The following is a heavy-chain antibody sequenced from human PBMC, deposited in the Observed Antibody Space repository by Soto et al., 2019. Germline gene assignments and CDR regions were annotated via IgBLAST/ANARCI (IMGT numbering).Heavy chain of an antibody. CDR3: GKDPNGDYVGAHDR. V-gene: IGHV3-23*01. Sequence: PGGSLRLSCAASGFTFSRYAMSWVRQAPGAGLEWVSGISASGGHTYYADSVKGRFTISRDNSRNTVFLQMNSLTAEDTALYYCGKDPNGDYVGAHDRWGRGTRVTVAS. CDR1: GFTFSRYA. D-gene: IGHD4-17*01. CDR2: ISASGGHT. J-gene: IGHJ3*02.